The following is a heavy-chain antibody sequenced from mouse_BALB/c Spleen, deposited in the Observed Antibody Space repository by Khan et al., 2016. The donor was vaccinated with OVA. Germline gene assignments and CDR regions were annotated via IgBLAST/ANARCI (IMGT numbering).Heavy chain of an antibody. Sequence: QVQLQQSGAELARPGASVKMSCKASGYTFASYTIYWIKQRPGQGLEWIGYINPSNGYTNYNQKFKDKATLTADKSSTTAYMQLSSLTSDDSAVYNLVRVGAYYRNDGCLVSWGKGTLVTVSA. V-gene: IGHV1-4*01. J-gene: IGHJ3*02. CDR1: GYTFASYT. D-gene: IGHD2-14*01. CDR3: VRVGAYYRNDGCLVS. CDR2: INPSNGYT.